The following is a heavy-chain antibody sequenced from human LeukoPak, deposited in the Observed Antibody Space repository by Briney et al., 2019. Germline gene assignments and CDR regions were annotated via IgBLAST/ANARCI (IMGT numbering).Heavy chain of an antibody. V-gene: IGHV1-18*01. D-gene: IGHD2-2*01. Sequence: GASVKVSCKASGYTFTSYGISWVRQAPGQGLEWMGWVSAYNGNTNYAQKLQGRVTMTTDTSTSTAYMELRSLRSDDTAVYYCARDPWEYCSSTSCYSNWFDPWGQGTLVTVSS. J-gene: IGHJ5*02. CDR3: ARDPWEYCSSTSCYSNWFDP. CDR2: VSAYNGNT. CDR1: GYTFTSYG.